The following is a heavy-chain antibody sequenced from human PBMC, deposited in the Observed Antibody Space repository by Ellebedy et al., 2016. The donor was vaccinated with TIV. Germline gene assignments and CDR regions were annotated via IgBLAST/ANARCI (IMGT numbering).Heavy chain of an antibody. Sequence: GESLKISXAASGFTFSSYTMHWVRQAPGKGLEWVAVISYDGNNKYYADSVEGRFTISRDSSKNTLYLQMNNVRAEDTAVYYCATRHFGGYDVWGRGTMVTVSS. J-gene: IGHJ3*01. D-gene: IGHD3-22*01. CDR1: GFTFSSYT. V-gene: IGHV3-30*14. CDR2: ISYDGNNK. CDR3: ATRHFGGYDV.